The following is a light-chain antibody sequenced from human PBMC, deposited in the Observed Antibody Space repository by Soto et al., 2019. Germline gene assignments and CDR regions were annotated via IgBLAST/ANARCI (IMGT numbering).Light chain of an antibody. CDR1: QGISNY. V-gene: IGKV1-27*01. J-gene: IGKJ4*01. Sequence: IQLTKSPSSLSPSVGDGCTTAFRASQGISNYLAWYQQKPGKVPKLLIYAASTLQSGVPSRFSGSGSGTDFTLTISSLQPEDVATYYCQKYNSAPLTFGGGTKVDIK. CDR2: AAS. CDR3: QKYNSAPLT.